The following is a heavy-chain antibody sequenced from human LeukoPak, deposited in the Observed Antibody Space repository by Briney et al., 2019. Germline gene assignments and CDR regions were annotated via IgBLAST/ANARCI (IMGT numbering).Heavy chain of an antibody. J-gene: IGHJ3*02. CDR2: INHSGST. Sequence: SETLSLTCAVYGGSFSGYYWSWIRQPPGKGLEWLGEINHSGSTNYNPSLKSRVTISVDTSKNQFSLKLSSVTAADTAVYYCARVRLGYCSGGSCYQFPTRGFDIWGQGTMVTVSS. CDR1: GGSFSGYY. CDR3: ARVRLGYCSGGSCYQFPTRGFDI. V-gene: IGHV4-34*01. D-gene: IGHD2-15*01.